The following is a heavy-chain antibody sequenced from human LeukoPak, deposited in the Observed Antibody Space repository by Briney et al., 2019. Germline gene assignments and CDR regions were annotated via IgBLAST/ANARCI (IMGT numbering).Heavy chain of an antibody. V-gene: IGHV3-33*01. CDR1: GFTFSDYG. CDR3: ARAHSSSSTFDL. CDR2: IWYDGSKK. Sequence: GGSLRLSCAASGFTFSDYGIHWVRQAPGQGLERVALIWYDGSKKYYADSVKGRFTISRDNTKNTLYLQLNSLRADDTAVYYCARAHSSSSTFDLWGQGTLVAVSS. D-gene: IGHD6-6*01. J-gene: IGHJ4*02.